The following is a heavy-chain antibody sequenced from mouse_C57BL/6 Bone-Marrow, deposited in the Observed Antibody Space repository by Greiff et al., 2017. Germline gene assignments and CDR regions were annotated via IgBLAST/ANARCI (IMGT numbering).Heavy chain of an antibody. V-gene: IGHV1-55*01. D-gene: IGHD3-2*02. J-gene: IGHJ3*01. CDR2: IYPGSGST. Sequence: QVQLQQSGAELVQPGASVKMSCKASGYTFTSYWITWVKQRPGQGLEWIGDIYPGSGSTNYNEKFKSKATLTVDTSSSPAYRQLSSLTSEDSAVYYCARQLRGWFAYWGQGTLVTVSA. CDR3: ARQLRGWFAY. CDR1: GYTFTSYW.